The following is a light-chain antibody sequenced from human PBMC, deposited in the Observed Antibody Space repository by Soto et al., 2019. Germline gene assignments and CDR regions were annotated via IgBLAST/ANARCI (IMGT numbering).Light chain of an antibody. V-gene: IGLV2-14*01. CDR2: DVS. CDR3: SSYTSSSTLDVV. Sequence: QSVLTQAASVSGSPGQSITIPCTGTSSDVGGYNYVSWYQQHPGKAPKLMIYDVSNRPSGVSNRFSGSKSGNTASLTISGLQAEAEADYYCSSYTSSSTLDVVFGGGTKLTVL. J-gene: IGLJ2*01. CDR1: SSDVGGYNY.